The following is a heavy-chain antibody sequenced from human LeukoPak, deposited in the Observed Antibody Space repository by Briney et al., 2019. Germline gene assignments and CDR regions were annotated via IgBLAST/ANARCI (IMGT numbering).Heavy chain of an antibody. CDR3: ARDLGYGGFDWAP. V-gene: IGHV4-59*12. D-gene: IGHD5-12*01. J-gene: IGHJ5*02. Sequence: SETLSLTCTVSGGSISSYYWSWIRQPPGKGLEWVGYIYYSGNTNYNPSLKSRVTISVDTSKNQFSLNLTSVTAADAAVYYCARDLGYGGFDWAPWGQGTLVTVSS. CDR1: GGSISSYY. CDR2: IYYSGNT.